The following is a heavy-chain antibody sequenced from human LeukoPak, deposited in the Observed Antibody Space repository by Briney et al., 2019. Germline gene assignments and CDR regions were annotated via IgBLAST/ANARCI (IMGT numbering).Heavy chain of an antibody. J-gene: IGHJ4*02. D-gene: IGHD3-10*01. CDR1: GITLSNYG. CDR2: ISDSGGST. Sequence: GGSLRLSCAVSGITLSNYGMSWVRQAPGKGLEWVAGISDSGGSTNYADSVKGRFTISRDNPKNTLYLQMNSLRAEDTAVYYCAKAIPYYYGSRHFDYWGQGNLVTVSS. V-gene: IGHV3-23*01. CDR3: AKAIPYYYGSRHFDY.